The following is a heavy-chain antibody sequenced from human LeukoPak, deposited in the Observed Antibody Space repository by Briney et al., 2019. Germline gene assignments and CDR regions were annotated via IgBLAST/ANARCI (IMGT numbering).Heavy chain of an antibody. D-gene: IGHD6-19*01. CDR2: IRNKANSNTI. CDR1: GFTLSEHY. V-gene: IGHV3-72*01. Sequence: GGSLRLSCAASGFTLSEHYMEWVRQAPGKGLEWVGRIRNKANSNTIVYAASVQGRFTISRDDLKNLLYLQMKRLKAEDTAVYFCAGSIGVAVGAWGQGTLVTVTS. CDR3: AGSIGVAVGA. J-gene: IGHJ5*02.